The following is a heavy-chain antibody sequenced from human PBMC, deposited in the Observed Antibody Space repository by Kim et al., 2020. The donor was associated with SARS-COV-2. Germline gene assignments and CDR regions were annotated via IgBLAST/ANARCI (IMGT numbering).Heavy chain of an antibody. CDR3: ASYSYGTFDY. J-gene: IGHJ4*02. D-gene: IGHD5-18*01. CDR2: SP. V-gene: IGHV4-39*06. Sequence: SPYYSPSLESRVTITIDTPKTQYPLKLSSVTAADTAVYYCASYSYGTFDYWGQGTLVTVSS.